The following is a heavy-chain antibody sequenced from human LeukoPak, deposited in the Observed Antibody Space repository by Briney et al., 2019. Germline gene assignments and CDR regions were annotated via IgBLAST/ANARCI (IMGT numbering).Heavy chain of an antibody. CDR1: GFTFSSHG. Sequence: GGSLRLSCAASGFTFSSHGMHWVRQAPGKGLEWVAVIWYDGSNKYYVDSVKGRFTISRDNSKNMLYLQMNSLRVEDTAIYYCARMSEIWGRGTLVTVSS. CDR3: ARMSEI. J-gene: IGHJ4*02. CDR2: IWYDGSNK. V-gene: IGHV3-33*01.